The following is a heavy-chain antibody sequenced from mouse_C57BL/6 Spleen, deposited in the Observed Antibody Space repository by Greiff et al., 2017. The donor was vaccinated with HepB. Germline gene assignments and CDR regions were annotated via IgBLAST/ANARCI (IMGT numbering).Heavy chain of an antibody. CDR3: ARWGNSAWFAY. CDR1: GYTFTDYY. D-gene: IGHD2-1*01. J-gene: IGHJ3*01. V-gene: IGHV1-26*01. Sequence: EVHLQQSGPELVKPGASVKISCKASGYTFTDYYMNWVKQSHGKSLEWIGDINPNNGGTSYNQKFKGKATLTVDKSSSTAYMELRSLTSEDSAVYYCARWGNSAWFAYWGQGTLVTVSA. CDR2: INPNNGGT.